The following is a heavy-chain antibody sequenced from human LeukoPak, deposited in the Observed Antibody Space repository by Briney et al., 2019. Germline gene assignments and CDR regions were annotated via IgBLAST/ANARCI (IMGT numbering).Heavy chain of an antibody. CDR3: SKRVGGTPDN. J-gene: IGHJ4*02. V-gene: IGHV3-23*01. CDR1: GFMFGNYA. CDR2: IAYDGNSR. D-gene: IGHD1-14*01. Sequence: PGGSLRLSCAASGFMFGNYAMAWVRQAPGKGLEWVSAIAYDGNSRDYAHSVRGRFTISRDNSKSTPYLDMNNLRAEDTALYYCSKRVGGTPDNWGLGTLVTVSS.